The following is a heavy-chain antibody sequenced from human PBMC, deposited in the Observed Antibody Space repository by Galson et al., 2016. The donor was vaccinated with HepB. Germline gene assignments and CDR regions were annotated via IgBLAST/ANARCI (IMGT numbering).Heavy chain of an antibody. CDR3: AKEGTVAARPH. CDR1: GYIFNNFW. CDR2: IDPTDSHI. Sequence: QSGAEVKKPGESLTISCKGSGYIFNNFWITWVRQMPGKGLEWMGRIDPTDSHIDYSPSFQGHVTFSIDKSVSTAYQQWSSLKASDTAMYYCAKEGTVAARPHWGQGTLVTVSS. D-gene: IGHD6-6*01. V-gene: IGHV5-10-1*01. J-gene: IGHJ4*02.